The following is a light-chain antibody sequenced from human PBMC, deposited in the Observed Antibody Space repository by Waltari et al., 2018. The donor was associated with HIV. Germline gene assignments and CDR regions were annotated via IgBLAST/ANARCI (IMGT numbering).Light chain of an antibody. V-gene: IGLV1-47*01. J-gene: IGLJ2*01. Sequence: QSVVTQPPSASGAPGQRVTLSCSGGSSNIGRNFVYWYQQFPGKAPHLLIYRDKPRPSRVPYRFSASTSGTSASLAISGLQSDDEASYHCATWEDSLGGYVVFGGGTKLTVL. CDR3: ATWEDSLGGYVV. CDR1: SSNIGRNF. CDR2: RDK.